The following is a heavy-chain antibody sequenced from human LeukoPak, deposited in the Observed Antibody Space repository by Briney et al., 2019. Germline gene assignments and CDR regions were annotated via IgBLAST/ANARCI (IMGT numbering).Heavy chain of an antibody. CDR2: FYHSGST. D-gene: IGHD2-2*01. CDR1: GGFNTHYY. J-gene: IGHJ6*02. Sequence: SETLSLTCSVSGGFNTHYYWSWIRQPPGKGLEWIGYFYHSGSTNYNPSLKSRVTISVDTSKNHFSLKLSSVTAADTAVYYCARSGEIVPAAMGPYYYYGMDVWGQGTTVTVSS. CDR3: ARSGEIVPAAMGPYYYYGMDV. V-gene: IGHV4-59*01.